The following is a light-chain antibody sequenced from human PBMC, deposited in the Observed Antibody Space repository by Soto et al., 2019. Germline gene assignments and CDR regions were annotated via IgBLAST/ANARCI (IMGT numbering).Light chain of an antibody. J-gene: IGKJ1*01. CDR1: QVISTS. CDR2: AAS. CDR3: QQYETFSGT. Sequence: DIQLTQSPSFLSPSIGESVTITCRASQVISTSLAWYQVKPGKAPKLLIYAASTLESGVPSRFSATVSGTEFSLTIASLQPDDFATYYCQQYETFSGTFGPGTKVEI. V-gene: IGKV1-9*01.